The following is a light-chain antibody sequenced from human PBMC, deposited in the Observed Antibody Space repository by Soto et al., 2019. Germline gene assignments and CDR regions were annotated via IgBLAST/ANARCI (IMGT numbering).Light chain of an antibody. CDR2: DTT. V-gene: IGKV1-33*01. Sequence: DIQMTQSTTSLAASVGDRVTITCQASQDLTNFLNWYQQKPGEAPKLLIYDTTTLEEGVPSRFSGGGSGTDFTFTINGLHPVDAAIYACQQYVNLPYTFGQGTKLEIK. CDR3: QQYVNLPYT. J-gene: IGKJ2*01. CDR1: QDLTNF.